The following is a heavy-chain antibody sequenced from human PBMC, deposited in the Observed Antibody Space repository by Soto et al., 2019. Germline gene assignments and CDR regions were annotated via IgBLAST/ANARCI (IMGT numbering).Heavy chain of an antibody. J-gene: IGHJ5*02. CDR1: GDSVSSNSAA. D-gene: IGHD6-6*01. CDR2: TYYRSRWYT. V-gene: IGHV6-1*01. Sequence: SQTLSLTCAISGDSVSSNSAAWNWIRQSPSRGFEWLGRTYYRSRWYTEYASSVKSRITINPDTSKNQFSLQLNSVTPEDTAVYFCARDALEYSSSPNWFDPWGQGTLVTVSS. CDR3: ARDALEYSSSPNWFDP.